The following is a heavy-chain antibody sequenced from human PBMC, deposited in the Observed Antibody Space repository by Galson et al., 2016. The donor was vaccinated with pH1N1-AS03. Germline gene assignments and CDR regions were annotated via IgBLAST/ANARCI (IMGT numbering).Heavy chain of an antibody. CDR1: FTFSSYT. CDR2: ISSSGTTI. J-gene: IGHJ6*02. Sequence: FTFSSYTINWVRQAPRKGLAWVSYISSSGTTIYYADSVKGRFTISRDNAKNSLSLQMHSLRAEDTAVYYCARGAWEPPNYSYYYGLDVWGHGTTVSVSS. V-gene: IGHV3-48*04. CDR3: ARGAWEPPNYSYYYGLDV. D-gene: IGHD1-14*01.